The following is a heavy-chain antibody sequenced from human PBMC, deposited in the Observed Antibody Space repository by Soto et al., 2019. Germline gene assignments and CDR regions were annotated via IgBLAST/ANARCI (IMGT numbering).Heavy chain of an antibody. Sequence: GESLKISCKGSGYSFTSYWIGWVRQMPGKGLEWMGIIYPGDSDTRYSPSFQGQVTISADKSISTAYLQWSSLKASDTAMYYCARAFAGYCSGGSCGGPTFFDYWGQGTLVTVSS. CDR3: ARAFAGYCSGGSCGGPTFFDY. CDR1: GYSFTSYW. J-gene: IGHJ4*02. V-gene: IGHV5-51*01. D-gene: IGHD2-15*01. CDR2: IYPGDSDT.